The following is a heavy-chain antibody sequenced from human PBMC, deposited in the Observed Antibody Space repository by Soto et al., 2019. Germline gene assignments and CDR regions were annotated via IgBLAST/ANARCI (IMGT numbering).Heavy chain of an antibody. CDR2: IYYSGST. Sequence: SETLSLTCPVSGGSISSYYWSWIRQPPGKGLEWIGYIYYSGSTNYNPSLKSRVTISVDTSKNQFSLKLSSVTAADTAVYYCAIGNDRYYYYYMDVWGKGTTVTVSS. CDR3: AIGNDRYYYYYMDV. J-gene: IGHJ6*03. D-gene: IGHD1-1*01. CDR1: GGSISSYY. V-gene: IGHV4-59*08.